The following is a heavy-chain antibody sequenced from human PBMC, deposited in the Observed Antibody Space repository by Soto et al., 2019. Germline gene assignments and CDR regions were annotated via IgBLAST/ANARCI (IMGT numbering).Heavy chain of an antibody. Sequence: GGSLRLSCAASGFTFSSDSMSWVRQAPGKGLEWVSSISSSSSYIYYADSVKGRFTISRDNAKDSLYLQMNSLRAEDTAVYYCARDHSSNLDYWGQGTLVTGLL. CDR3: ARDHSSNLDY. D-gene: IGHD6-13*01. V-gene: IGHV3-21*01. CDR1: GFTFSSDS. J-gene: IGHJ4*02. CDR2: ISSSSSYI.